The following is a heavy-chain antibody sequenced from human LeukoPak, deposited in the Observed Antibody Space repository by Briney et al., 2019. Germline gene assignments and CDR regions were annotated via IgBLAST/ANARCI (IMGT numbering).Heavy chain of an antibody. CDR1: GFTFRSHA. CDR3: PRPSRDSIYGTEI. J-gene: IGHJ6*04. V-gene: IGHV3-23*01. Sequence: GGSLRLSCAASGFTFRSHAMSWVRQAPGKGLEWVSAISGSGGSTYYADSVKGRFTISRDNSKNPLYLQMNSLRAEDTAVYYCPRPSRDSIYGTEIWGARATFTVSS. CDR2: ISGSGGST.